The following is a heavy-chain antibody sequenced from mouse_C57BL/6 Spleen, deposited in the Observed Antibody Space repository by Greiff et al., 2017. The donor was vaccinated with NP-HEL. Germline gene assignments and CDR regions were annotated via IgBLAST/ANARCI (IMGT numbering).Heavy chain of an antibody. CDR2: IYPGSGST. D-gene: IGHD1-1*01. J-gene: IGHJ3*01. CDR3: ARDYYGSSYPAWFAY. V-gene: IGHV1-55*01. CDR1: GYTFTSYW. Sequence: VQLQQPGAELVKPGASVKMSCKASGYTFTSYWITWVKQRPGQGLEWIGDIYPGSGSTNYNEKFKSKATLTVDTSSSTAYMQLSSLTSEDSAVYYWARDYYGSSYPAWFAYWGQGTLVTVSA.